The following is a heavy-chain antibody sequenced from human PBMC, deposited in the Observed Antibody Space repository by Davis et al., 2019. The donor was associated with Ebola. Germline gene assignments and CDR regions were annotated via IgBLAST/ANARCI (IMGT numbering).Heavy chain of an antibody. CDR2: INTYNGNT. Sequence: AASVKVSCKASGYTFTSYGISWVRQAPGQRLEWMGYINTYNGNTKYSQNFQGRVSMTTDTYTSTIYRELRSLRSDDTAIYYCARCIPAGPNVQSPQHGMDVWGQGTTVTVSS. CDR1: GYTFTSYG. D-gene: IGHD1-20*01. J-gene: IGHJ6*02. CDR3: ARCIPAGPNVQSPQHGMDV. V-gene: IGHV1-18*01.